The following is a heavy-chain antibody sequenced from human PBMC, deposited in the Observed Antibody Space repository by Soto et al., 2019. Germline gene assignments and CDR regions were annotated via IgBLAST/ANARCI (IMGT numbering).Heavy chain of an antibody. D-gene: IGHD7-27*01. CDR1: GYTFTTYD. V-gene: IGHV1-8*01. CDR2: MDPNTGNT. Sequence: QVQLVQSGAEVKKPGASVKVSCKASGYTFTTYDINWMRQASGQGLEWMGWMDPNTGNTGYAQNFQGRVTMTRDTSMNTALMELSSLTYEDTAVYFCARNRRETGDFDYWGQGTLVTVSS. CDR3: ARNRRETGDFDY. J-gene: IGHJ4*02.